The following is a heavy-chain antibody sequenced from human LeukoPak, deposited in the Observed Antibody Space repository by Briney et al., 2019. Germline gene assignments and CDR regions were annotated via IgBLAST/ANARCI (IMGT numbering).Heavy chain of an antibody. CDR3: ARRGIAVAAYFDY. Sequence: SQTLSLTCTVSGGSISSGSYYWSWIRQPAGKGLEWIGRIYTSGSTNYNPSLKSRVTISVDTSKNQFSLKLSSVTAADTAVYYCARRGIAVAAYFDYWGQGTLVTVSS. J-gene: IGHJ4*02. V-gene: IGHV4-61*02. CDR2: IYTSGST. D-gene: IGHD6-19*01. CDR1: GGSISSGSYY.